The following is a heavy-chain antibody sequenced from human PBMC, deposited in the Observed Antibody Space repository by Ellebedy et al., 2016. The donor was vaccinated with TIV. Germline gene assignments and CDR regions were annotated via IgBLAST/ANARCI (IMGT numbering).Heavy chain of an antibody. CDR1: GFTFNSYG. V-gene: IGHV3-30*03. CDR3: ARPRGITIFERILYFDL. CDR2: ISYVGNND. J-gene: IGHJ2*01. Sequence: PGGSLRLSCAASGFTFNSYGMHWVRPAPGKGLEWVAVISYVGNNDDYADSVKGRFTTDRDNSQNTLFLQMDSLRVEDTAVYYCARPRGITIFERILYFDLWGRGTLVTVSS. D-gene: IGHD3-3*01.